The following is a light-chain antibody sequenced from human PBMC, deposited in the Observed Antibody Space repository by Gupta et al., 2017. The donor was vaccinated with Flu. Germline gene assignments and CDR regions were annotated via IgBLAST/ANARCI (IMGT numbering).Light chain of an antibody. CDR2: KAP. CDR3: QQYNSHSRT. CDR1: QSISSW. V-gene: IGKV1-5*03. Sequence: DIQMTQSPSTLSASVGNRVTITCRASQSISSWLAWYQQKPGKAPQLLIYKAPSLESGVPSRFSGSGSGIEFNFSISSLQPDDFATYYCQQYNSHSRTFGQGTKVEI. J-gene: IGKJ1*01.